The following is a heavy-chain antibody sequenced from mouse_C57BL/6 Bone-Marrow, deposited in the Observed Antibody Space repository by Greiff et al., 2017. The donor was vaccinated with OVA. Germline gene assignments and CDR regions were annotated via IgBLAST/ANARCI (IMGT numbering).Heavy chain of an antibody. CDR1: GYTFTSYW. V-gene: IGHV1-50*01. Sequence: QVQLQQPGAELVKPGASVKLSCKASGYTFTSYWMQWVKQRPGQGLEWIGEIDPSDSYTNYNQKFKGKATLTVDTSSSTAYMQLSSLTSEDSAVYYCARYPTTTVVATRYIDVWGTGTTVTVSS. CDR2: IDPSDSYT. D-gene: IGHD1-1*01. J-gene: IGHJ1*03. CDR3: ARYPTTTVVATRYIDV.